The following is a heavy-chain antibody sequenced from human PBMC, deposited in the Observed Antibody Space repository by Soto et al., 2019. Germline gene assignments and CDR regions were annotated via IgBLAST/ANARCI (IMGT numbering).Heavy chain of an antibody. J-gene: IGHJ6*02. CDR3: ARDKVRGVNSYYYYYYGMDV. Sequence: TLSLTCTVSGGSISSGGYYWSWIRQHPGKGLEWIGYIYYSGSTYYNPSLKSRVTISVDTSKNQFSLKLSSVTAADTAVYYCARDKVRGVNSYYYYYYGMDVWGQGTTVTVSS. CDR2: IYYSGST. CDR1: GGSISSGGYY. D-gene: IGHD3-10*01. V-gene: IGHV4-31*03.